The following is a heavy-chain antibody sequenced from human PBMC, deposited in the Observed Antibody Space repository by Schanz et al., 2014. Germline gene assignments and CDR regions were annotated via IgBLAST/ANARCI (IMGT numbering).Heavy chain of an antibody. V-gene: IGHV3-74*01. CDR2: TSNDGSFT. Sequence: EVQLVESGGGLVQPGGSLRLSCAASGFTFSDSWMHWVRQAPGKGLVWVSRTSNDGSFTTFADSVKGRFTISRDNSKNTLYLQINNLRAEDTAVYYCAYYDVLTGFDYWGQGTQVTDSS. CDR3: AYYDVLTGFDY. J-gene: IGHJ4*02. D-gene: IGHD3-9*01. CDR1: GFTFSDSW.